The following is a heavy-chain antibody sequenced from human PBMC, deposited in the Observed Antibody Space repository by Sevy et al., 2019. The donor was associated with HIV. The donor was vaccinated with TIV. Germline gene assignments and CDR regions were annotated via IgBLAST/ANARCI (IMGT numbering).Heavy chain of an antibody. D-gene: IGHD3-22*01. V-gene: IGHV1-18*01. Sequence: ASVKVSCKASGYNFNTYGITWVRQAPGQGLEWVGWIGVNNGKTNYAARLQARISMTADTSTSTVYMELRTLTSDDTAMYSCARDSYYYDMHSSYRPPDYWGQRTLVTVSS. CDR1: GYNFNTYG. J-gene: IGHJ4*02. CDR2: IGVNNGKT. CDR3: ARDSYYYDMHSSYRPPDY.